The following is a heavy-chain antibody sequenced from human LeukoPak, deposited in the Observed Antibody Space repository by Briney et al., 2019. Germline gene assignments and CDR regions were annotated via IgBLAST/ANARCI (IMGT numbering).Heavy chain of an antibody. J-gene: IGHJ6*03. V-gene: IGHV3-48*01. CDR1: GFTFSSYS. D-gene: IGHD3-3*01. CDR3: ARSFSDFWNGYHYYYYYVDV. Sequence: GGSLRLSCAASGFTFSSYSMNWVRQAPGKGLEWVSYISSSSSTIYYADSVKGRFTISRDNGKNSLYLQMNSLRAEDTAAYYCARSFSDFWNGYHYYYYYVDVWGKGTTVTVSS. CDR2: ISSSSSTI.